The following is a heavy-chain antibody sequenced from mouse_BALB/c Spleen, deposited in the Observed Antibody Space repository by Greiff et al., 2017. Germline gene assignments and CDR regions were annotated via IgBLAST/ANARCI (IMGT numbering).Heavy chain of an antibody. V-gene: IGHV2-6-5*01. CDR2: IWGGGST. J-gene: IGHJ4*01. CDR1: GFSLTDYG. CDR3: AKQGYYGSRAMDY. D-gene: IGHD1-1*01. Sequence: VKLVESGPGLVAPSQSLSITCTVSGFSLTDYGVSWIRQPPGKGLEWLGVIWGGGSTYYNSALKSRLSISKDNSKSQVFLKMNSLQTDDTAMYYGAKQGYYGSRAMDYWGQGTSVTVSS.